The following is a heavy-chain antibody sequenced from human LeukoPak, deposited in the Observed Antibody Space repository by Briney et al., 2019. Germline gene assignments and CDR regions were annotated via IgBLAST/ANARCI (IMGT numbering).Heavy chain of an antibody. CDR2: ISSSSSTI. D-gene: IGHD3-22*01. Sequence: GGSLRLSCAASGFTFRSYSMNWVRQAPGKGLEWLSYISSSSSTIYYADSVKGRFSISRGNAKNSLYLHMSSLRAEDTAVYYCAREYYDSSGYYSLAFDIWGQGTMVTVSS. CDR3: AREYYDSSGYYSLAFDI. CDR1: GFTFRSYS. J-gene: IGHJ3*02. V-gene: IGHV3-48*04.